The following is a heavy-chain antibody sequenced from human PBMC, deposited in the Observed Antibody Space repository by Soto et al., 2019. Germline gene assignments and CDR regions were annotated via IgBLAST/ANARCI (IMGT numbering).Heavy chain of an antibody. CDR1: GGSISSGGNY. CDR2: IYYSGST. Sequence: SETLSLTCTVSGGSISSGGNYWRWIRQHPGQGLEWIGYIYYSGSTYFNPSLKSRVTISLDTSKNQFSLNLTPVTAADTAVYYCARAGDYGGNSYYFDSWGQGTLVTVSS. J-gene: IGHJ4*02. V-gene: IGHV4-31*03. CDR3: ARAGDYGGNSYYFDS. D-gene: IGHD4-17*01.